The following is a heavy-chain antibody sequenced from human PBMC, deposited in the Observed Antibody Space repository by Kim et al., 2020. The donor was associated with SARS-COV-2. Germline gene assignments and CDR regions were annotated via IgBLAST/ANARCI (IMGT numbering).Heavy chain of an antibody. J-gene: IGHJ4*02. CDR2: INHSGST. D-gene: IGHD1-26*01. Sequence: SETLSLTCAVYGGSFSGYYWSWIRQPPGKGLEWIGEINHSGSTNYNPSLKSRVTISVDTSKNQFSLKLSSVTAADTAVYYCARGGGSYRSRVFDYWGQGTLVTVSS. CDR3: ARGGGSYRSRVFDY. V-gene: IGHV4-34*01. CDR1: GGSFSGYY.